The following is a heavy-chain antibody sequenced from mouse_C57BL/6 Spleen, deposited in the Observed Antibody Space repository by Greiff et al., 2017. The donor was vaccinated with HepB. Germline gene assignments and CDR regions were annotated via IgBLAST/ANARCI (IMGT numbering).Heavy chain of an antibody. V-gene: IGHV1-82*01. D-gene: IGHD1-1*01. Sequence: VQLQESGPELVKPGASVKISCKASGYAFSSSWMNWVKQRPGKGLEWIGRIYPEDGDTNYNGKFKGKATLTADKSTSTAYMQLSSLTSEDSAVYFCASLTTVGVDYWGQGTTLTVSS. CDR2: IYPEDGDT. CDR1: GYAFSSSW. J-gene: IGHJ2*01. CDR3: ASLTTVGVDY.